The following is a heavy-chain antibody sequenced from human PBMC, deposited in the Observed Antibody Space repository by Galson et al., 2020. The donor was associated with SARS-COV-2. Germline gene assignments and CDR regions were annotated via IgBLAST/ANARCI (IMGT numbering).Heavy chain of an antibody. Sequence: GESLKISCAASGFTFSDYRMNWVRQAPGKGLEWVSSISSSSSYIYYADSVKGRFTISRDNAKNSLYLQMNSLRAEDTAVYYCAGTYYEILTGHYYLDYWGQGTLVTVSS. CDR1: GFTFSDYR. CDR3: AGTYYEILTGHYYLDY. CDR2: ISSSSSYI. V-gene: IGHV3-21*01. D-gene: IGHD3-9*01. J-gene: IGHJ4*02.